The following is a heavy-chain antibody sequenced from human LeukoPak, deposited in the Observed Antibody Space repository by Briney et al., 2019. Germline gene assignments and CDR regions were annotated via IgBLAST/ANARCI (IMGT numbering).Heavy chain of an antibody. CDR2: IYYSETT. CDR3: ARQRYYGSGSYSLNWFDP. V-gene: IGHV4-39*01. D-gene: IGHD3-10*01. J-gene: IGHJ5*02. Sequence: PSETLSLTRTVSGGXNSSSSYYWGWIPQPPGKALKWIRSIYYSETTYHNPSLKSRVTISVDTSKNQFSLRLSSVTAADTAVYYCARQRYYGSGSYSLNWFDPWGQGTLVTVFS. CDR1: GGXNSSSSYY.